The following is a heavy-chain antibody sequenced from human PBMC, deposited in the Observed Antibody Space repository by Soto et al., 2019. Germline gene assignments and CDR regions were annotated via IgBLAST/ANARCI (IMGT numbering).Heavy chain of an antibody. V-gene: IGHV6-1*01. J-gene: IGHJ5*02. CDR3: ARGYCSCGSCLAWSNWFDP. CDR1: GDSVSSNCAA. Sequence: HTLSLTCAISGDSVSSNCAAWNWIRQSPSRGLEWLGRTYYRSKWYNDYAVSVKSRITINPDTSKNQFSLQLNSVTPEDTAVYYCARGYCSCGSCLAWSNWFDPRGQGTLVTVSS. CDR2: TYYRSKWYN. D-gene: IGHD2-15*01.